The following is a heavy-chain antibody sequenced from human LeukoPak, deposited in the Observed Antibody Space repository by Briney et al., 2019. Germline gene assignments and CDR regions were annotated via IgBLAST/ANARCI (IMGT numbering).Heavy chain of an antibody. CDR1: GVTFSNYV. CDR3: AKDRSWNNILNGYYIYYYDY. CDR2: ISGSGGRT. J-gene: IGHJ4*02. D-gene: IGHD3-9*01. Sequence: RRCLRLSCAPSGVTFSNYVINWGRHAPEEGLEWVSTISGSGGRTNYADSVKGRFTISRDNSKNTLYLQMNSLRAEDTAIYYCAKDRSWNNILNGYYIYYYDYWGQGTLVPVSS. V-gene: IGHV3-23*01.